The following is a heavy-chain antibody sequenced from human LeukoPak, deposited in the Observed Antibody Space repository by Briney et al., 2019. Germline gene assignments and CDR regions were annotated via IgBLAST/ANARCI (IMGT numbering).Heavy chain of an antibody. Sequence: KTSQTLSLTCTVSGGSINSGDYYWNWIRQTPGRGLEWIGFIFYSGTTYYNPSLKSRITMSIDTSKNQFSLDLSSVTAADTAVYYCARLTWGLHYLGMDVWGRGTTVTVSS. CDR2: IFYSGTT. CDR1: GGSINSGDYY. D-gene: IGHD2-21*02. CDR3: ARLTWGLHYLGMDV. J-gene: IGHJ6*02. V-gene: IGHV4-30-4*01.